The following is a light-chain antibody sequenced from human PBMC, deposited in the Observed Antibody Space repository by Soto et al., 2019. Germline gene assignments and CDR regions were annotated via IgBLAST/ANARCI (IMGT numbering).Light chain of an antibody. CDR1: QSVSNN. CDR2: GAS. J-gene: IGKJ4*01. V-gene: IGKV3D-15*01. Sequence: ELGLTQSPATLSVSPGERAALSCRASQSVSNNLAWYQQKPGHPPRRLIFGASTRATGIPARFSGSGSEAEFALSISTRQSEDVAVYYCQQYSVWPLTFVGGTKVEIK. CDR3: QQYSVWPLT.